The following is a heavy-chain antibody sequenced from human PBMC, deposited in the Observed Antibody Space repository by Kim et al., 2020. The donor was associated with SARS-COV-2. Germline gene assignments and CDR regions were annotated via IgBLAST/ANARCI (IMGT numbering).Heavy chain of an antibody. J-gene: IGHJ4*02. CDR2: ISYDGSNK. V-gene: IGHV3-30*18. CDR1: GFTFSSYG. D-gene: IGHD3-10*01. CDR3: AKDGSGSYRGPFDY. Sequence: GGSLRLSCAASGFTFSSYGMHWVRQAPGKGLEWVAVISYDGSNKYYADSVKGRFTISRDNSKNTLYLQMNSMRAEDTAVDYCAKDGSGSYRGPFDYWGQG.